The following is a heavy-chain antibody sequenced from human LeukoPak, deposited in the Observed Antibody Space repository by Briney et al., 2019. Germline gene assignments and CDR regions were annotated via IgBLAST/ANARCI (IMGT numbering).Heavy chain of an antibody. J-gene: IGHJ5*01. CDR2: INANSGTT. Sequence: GGSLRLSCSASGFAFSVHAMSWLRQPPGKGLEWVSTINANSGTTSYAASVRGRFTISRDNSKDTLYLQLNTLRADDTATYYCAKPISGGLAVTADWFHPWGQGTLVVVSS. CDR1: GFAFSVHA. V-gene: IGHV3-23*01. D-gene: IGHD6-19*01. CDR3: AKPISGGLAVTADWFHP.